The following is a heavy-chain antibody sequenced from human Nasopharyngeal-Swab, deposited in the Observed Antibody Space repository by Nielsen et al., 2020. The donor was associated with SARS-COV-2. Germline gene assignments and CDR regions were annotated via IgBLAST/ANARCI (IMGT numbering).Heavy chain of an antibody. D-gene: IGHD1-26*01. CDR3: ARVTWVGYGMDV. CDR1: GGSFSGYY. Sequence: SETLSLTCAVYGGSFSGYYWSWIRQPPGKGLEWIGEINHSGSTNYNPSLKSRVTISVDTSKNQFSLKLSSVTAADTAVYYCARVTWVGYGMDVWGQGTTVTVSS. CDR2: INHSGST. V-gene: IGHV4-34*01. J-gene: IGHJ6*02.